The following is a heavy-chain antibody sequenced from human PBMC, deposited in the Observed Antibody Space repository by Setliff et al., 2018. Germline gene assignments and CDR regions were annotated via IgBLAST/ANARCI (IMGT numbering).Heavy chain of an antibody. V-gene: IGHV3-53*01. Sequence: PGGSLRLSCEVSGFIVSNNEMSWVRQAPGKGLEWVSVTYSDGRTNYADSVKGRFTISRDNSKNTLYLQMNSLRAEDTAIYYCARCSSWHGHYPHFNYWGQGTLVTVSS. D-gene: IGHD6-13*01. J-gene: IGHJ4*02. CDR3: ARCSSWHGHYPHFNY. CDR1: GFIVSNNE. CDR2: TYSDGRT.